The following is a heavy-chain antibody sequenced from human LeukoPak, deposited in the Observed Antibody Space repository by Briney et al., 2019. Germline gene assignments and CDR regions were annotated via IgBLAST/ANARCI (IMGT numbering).Heavy chain of an antibody. CDR2: ISYDGSNK. CDR1: GFTFSSYG. V-gene: IGHV3-30*18. CDR3: AKAVVGDYCYGMDV. D-gene: IGHD4-23*01. J-gene: IGHJ6*02. Sequence: GGSLRLSCAASGFTFSSYGIHWVRQAPGKGLEWVAVISYDGSNKYYADSVKGRFTISRDNSKNTLYLQMNSLRAEDTAVYYCAKAVVGDYCYGMDVWGQGTTVTVSS.